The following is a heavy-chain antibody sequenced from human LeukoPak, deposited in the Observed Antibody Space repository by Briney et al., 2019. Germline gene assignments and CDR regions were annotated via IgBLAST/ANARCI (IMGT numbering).Heavy chain of an antibody. Sequence: GGSLRLSCAASGFTFSSYWMSWVRQAPGKGLEWVANIKQDGSEKYYVDSVKGRFTISRDSAKNSLYLQMSSLRAEDTAVYYCARMLSDTAMVAFHWGQGTLVTVSS. CDR3: ARMLSDTAMVAFH. J-gene: IGHJ4*02. V-gene: IGHV3-7*01. CDR2: IKQDGSEK. D-gene: IGHD5-18*01. CDR1: GFTFSSYW.